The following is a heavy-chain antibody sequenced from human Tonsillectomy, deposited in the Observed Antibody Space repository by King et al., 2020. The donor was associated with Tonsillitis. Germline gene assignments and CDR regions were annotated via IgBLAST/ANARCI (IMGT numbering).Heavy chain of an antibody. Sequence: VQLVESGGEVKKPGASVTVSCKASGYTFTSYGISWVRQAPGQGLEWMGWISAYNGKTNYAQKLQGRATMTTDTFTSTAYMELRSLRSDDTAVYYCAREDYGSGSYHFDYWGQGTLVTVSS. D-gene: IGHD3-10*01. V-gene: IGHV1-18*01. J-gene: IGHJ4*02. CDR1: GYTFTSYG. CDR2: ISAYNGKT. CDR3: AREDYGSGSYHFDY.